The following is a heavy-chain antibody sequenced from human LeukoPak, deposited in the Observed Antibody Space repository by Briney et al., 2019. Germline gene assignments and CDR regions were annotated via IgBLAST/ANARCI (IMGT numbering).Heavy chain of an antibody. CDR3: ARGTNYYGSGIYYMKKYYFDY. V-gene: IGHV1-69*06. J-gene: IGHJ4*02. CDR1: GGTFSSYA. CDR2: IIPIFGTT. D-gene: IGHD3-10*01. Sequence: ASVKVSCKASGGTFSSYAISWVRQAPGQGLEWMGGIIPIFGTTNYAQKFQGRVTITADKSTSTAYMELSSLRSEDTAVYYCARGTNYYGSGIYYMKKYYFDYWGQGTLVTVSS.